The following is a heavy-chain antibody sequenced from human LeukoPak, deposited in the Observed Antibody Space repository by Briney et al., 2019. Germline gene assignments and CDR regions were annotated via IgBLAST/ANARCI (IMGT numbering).Heavy chain of an antibody. J-gene: IGHJ3*02. V-gene: IGHV1-69*13. D-gene: IGHD3-10*01. CDR1: GGTFSSYA. Sequence: SVKVSCKASGGTFSSYAISWVRQAPGQGLEWMGGIIPIFGTANYAQKFQGRVTITADESTSTAYMELCSLRSEDTAVYYCARVGRITMVRGVISGAFDIWGQGTMVTVSS. CDR2: IIPIFGTA. CDR3: ARVGRITMVRGVISGAFDI.